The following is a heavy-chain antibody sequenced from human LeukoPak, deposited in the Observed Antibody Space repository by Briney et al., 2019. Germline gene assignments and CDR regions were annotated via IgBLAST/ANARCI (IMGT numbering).Heavy chain of an antibody. CDR2: TYYRSKWYH. D-gene: IGHD6-13*01. CDR1: VDSASSNSVA. J-gene: IGHJ5*01. V-gene: IGHV6-1*01. CDR3: ARGPQLEYSGSWFGY. Sequence: QGPSLTSAISVDSASSNSVAWNWISQSPSRGLEWLGRTYYRSKWYHDYAVSVKSRITINQDTSKNQFSLQVNSVTPEDTAVYYRARGPQLEYSGSWFGYWGQATLVTVSS.